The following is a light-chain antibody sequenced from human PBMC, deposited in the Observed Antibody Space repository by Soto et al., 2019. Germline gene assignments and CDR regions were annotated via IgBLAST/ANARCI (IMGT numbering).Light chain of an antibody. CDR3: SSYAGTPFV. J-gene: IGLJ1*01. CDR2: EVN. CDR1: SSDVGGYNY. Sequence: QSVLTQPPSASGSPGQSVTISCTGTSSDVGGYNYVSWYQQHPGKAPKLMIYEVNKRPSGVPDRFSGSKSGNTASLTVSGLQAEDGAAYYCSSYAGTPFVFGTGTKVTVL. V-gene: IGLV2-8*01.